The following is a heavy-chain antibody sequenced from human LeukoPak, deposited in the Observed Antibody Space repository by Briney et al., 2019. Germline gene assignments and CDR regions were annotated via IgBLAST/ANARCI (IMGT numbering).Heavy chain of an antibody. J-gene: IGHJ4*02. CDR2: ISSNGGRT. CDR3: VKAQSTGWSPFDD. Sequence: GGSMRLSSSASGLILSSYAMHWVRQAPGKRLEYVSGISSNGGRTYYADSVTGRFTISRDNPKNTLYVQMSSLRNEDTAVYYCVKAQSTGWSPFDDWGQGTLVTVSS. CDR1: GLILSSYA. D-gene: IGHD3-9*01. V-gene: IGHV3-64*05.